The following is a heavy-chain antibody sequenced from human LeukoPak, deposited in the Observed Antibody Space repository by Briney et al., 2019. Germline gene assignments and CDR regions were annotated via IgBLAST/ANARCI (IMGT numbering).Heavy chain of an antibody. CDR3: AASPLTYGSGCYDYYFDY. CDR2: IIPIFGTA. V-gene: IGHV1-69*06. CDR1: GGTFSSYA. D-gene: IGHD3-10*01. J-gene: IGHJ4*02. Sequence: SVKVSFKASGGTFSSYAISWVRQAPGQGLEWMGGIIPIFGTANYAQKFQGRVTITADKSTSTAYMELSSLRSEDTAGYYCAASPLTYGSGCYDYYFDYWGQGTLVTVSS.